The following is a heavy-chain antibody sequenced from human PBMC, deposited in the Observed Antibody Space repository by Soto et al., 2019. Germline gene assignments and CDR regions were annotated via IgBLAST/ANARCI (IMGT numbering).Heavy chain of an antibody. J-gene: IGHJ1*01. D-gene: IGHD2-15*01. CDR3: ARGRHRYCSGGSCYNEYFQH. Sequence: QVQLQQCGAGLLKPSETLSLTCAVYGGSFSGYYWSWIRQPPGKGLEWMGEINHSGSTNYNPSLNSRVTISVDTTKNQFSLKLSSVTAADTAVYYCARGRHRYCSGGSCYNEYFQHWGQCTLVTVSS. V-gene: IGHV4-34*01. CDR1: GGSFSGYY. CDR2: INHSGST.